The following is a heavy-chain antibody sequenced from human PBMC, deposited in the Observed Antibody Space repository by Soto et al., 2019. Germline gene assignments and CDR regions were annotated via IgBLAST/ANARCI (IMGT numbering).Heavy chain of an antibody. Sequence: EVQLLQSGGGLIQPGGSLRLSCAASGLTVTNNFMNWVRQAPGKGLEWVSVVHSGGRTYHADSVKGRFFISRDNSKNTLYLQMNRLRVEDTAVYYCAREGVYCSGGSCRSNGMDVW. CDR3: AREGVYCSGGSCRSNGMDV. CDR1: GLTVTNNF. V-gene: IGHV3-53*01. CDR2: VHSGGRT. D-gene: IGHD2-15*01. J-gene: IGHJ6*01.